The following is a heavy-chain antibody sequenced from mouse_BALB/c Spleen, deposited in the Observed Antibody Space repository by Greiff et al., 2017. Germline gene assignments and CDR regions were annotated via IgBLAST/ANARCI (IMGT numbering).Heavy chain of an antibody. CDR1: GYNFTSYW. D-gene: IGHD2-1*01. CDR2: IYPGSGST. Sequence: QVQLQQPGAELVKPGTSVKLSCKASGYNFTSYWINWVKLRPGQGLEWIGDIYPGSGSTNYNEKFKSKATLTVDTSSSTAYMQLSSLASEDSALYYCASYGNYEIDYWGQGTPVTVSS. CDR3: ASYGNYEIDY. J-gene: IGHJ4*01. V-gene: IGHV1-55*01.